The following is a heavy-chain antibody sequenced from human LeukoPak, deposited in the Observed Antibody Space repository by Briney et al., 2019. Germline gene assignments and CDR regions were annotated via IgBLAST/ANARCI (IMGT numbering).Heavy chain of an antibody. J-gene: IGHJ4*02. CDR2: ISGSGGST. D-gene: IGHD1-26*01. CDR1: GFTFSSYG. V-gene: IGHV3-23*01. Sequence: GGSLRLSCAASGFTFSSYGMSWVRQAPGKGLEWVSAISGSGGSTYYADSVRGRCTISRDNFKNTLYLQMNSLRAEDTAVYYCARQGVTYYGFDYWGQGTLVTVSS. CDR3: ARQGVTYYGFDY.